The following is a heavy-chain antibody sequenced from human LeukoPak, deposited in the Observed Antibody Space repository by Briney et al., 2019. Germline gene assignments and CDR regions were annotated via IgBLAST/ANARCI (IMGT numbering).Heavy chain of an antibody. CDR3: AKDQSQ. Sequence: PGGSLRLSCAASGFTFSDYVMHWVHQAPGKGLEWVGVISVDGNNKYYGESVKGRLTISRDNSKNTLYLQINSLRPEDTAVYYCAKDQSQWGQGTLVIVSS. V-gene: IGHV3-30*18. CDR1: GFTFSDYV. J-gene: IGHJ4*02. CDR2: ISVDGNNK.